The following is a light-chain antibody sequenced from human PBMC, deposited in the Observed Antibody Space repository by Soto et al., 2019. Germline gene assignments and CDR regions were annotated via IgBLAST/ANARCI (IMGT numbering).Light chain of an antibody. Sequence: DIQMTQSPSTLSASVGDRVTITCRASQSISSWLAWYQQKPGKAPKLLIYKASSLESGVPSTFSGSGSGTEFTLTISGLQPDDFATYYCQQYNSYRRTFGQGTKVEIK. V-gene: IGKV1-5*03. CDR2: KAS. CDR1: QSISSW. J-gene: IGKJ1*01. CDR3: QQYNSYRRT.